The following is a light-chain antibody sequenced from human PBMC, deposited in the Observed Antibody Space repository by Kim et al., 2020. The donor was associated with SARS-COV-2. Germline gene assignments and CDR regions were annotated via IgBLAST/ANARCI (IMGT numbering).Light chain of an antibody. CDR1: QSVTTN. CDR2: GAT. J-gene: IGKJ2*01. CDR3: QQYNGWPYT. Sequence: EIVMTQSPATLSVSPGDRATLFCRASQSVTTNVAWYQQKPGQAPRLLIYGATHRATGVPARFSGSGSGTDFTLTIGGLQSEDFAVYFCQQYNGWPYTFGQGTKLKI. V-gene: IGKV3-15*01.